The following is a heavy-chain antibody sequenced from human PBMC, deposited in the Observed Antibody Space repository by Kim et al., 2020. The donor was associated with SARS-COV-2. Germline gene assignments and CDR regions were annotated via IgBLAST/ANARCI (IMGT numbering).Heavy chain of an antibody. CDR2: INQHGSET. Sequence: GGSLRLSCVASGFTFSTFWMSWVRQAPGKGLEWVANINQHGSETKYVDSVKGRFTIFRDNGKDSVYLQMNNLRAEDRAVYYCARDAWAQGWTGGFDYWGQGTLVTVSS. CDR3: ARDAWAQGWTGGFDY. J-gene: IGHJ4*02. V-gene: IGHV3-7*01. CDR1: GFTFSTFW. D-gene: IGHD1-26*01.